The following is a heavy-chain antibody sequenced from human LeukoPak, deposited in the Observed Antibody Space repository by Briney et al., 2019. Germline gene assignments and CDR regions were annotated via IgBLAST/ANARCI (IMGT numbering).Heavy chain of an antibody. CDR1: GFTFSSYD. CDR2: IGTAGDT. D-gene: IGHD7-27*01. V-gene: IGHV3-13*01. J-gene: IGHJ3*02. CDR3: ARSLWGAAFDI. Sequence: PGGSLRLSCAASGFTFSSYDMHWVRQATGKGLEWVSAIGTAGDTYYPGSVKGRFTISRENAKNSLYLQMNSLRAGDTAVYYCARSLWGAAFDIWGQGTMVTVSS.